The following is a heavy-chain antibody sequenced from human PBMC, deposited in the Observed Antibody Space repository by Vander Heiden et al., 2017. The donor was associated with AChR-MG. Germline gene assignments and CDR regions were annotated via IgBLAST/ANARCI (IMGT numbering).Heavy chain of an antibody. CDR2: IYHSGST. D-gene: IGHD3-10*01. V-gene: IGHV4-38-2*01. CDR1: GYSISSGYY. J-gene: IGHJ3*02. Sequence: QVQLQESGPGLVKPSETLSLTCAVSGYSISSGYYWGWIRQPPGKGLEWIGSIYHSGSTYYNPSLKSRVTISVDTSKNQFSLKLSSVTAADTAVYYCARPIITMVQGGDAFDIWGQGTMVTVSS. CDR3: ARPIITMVQGGDAFDI.